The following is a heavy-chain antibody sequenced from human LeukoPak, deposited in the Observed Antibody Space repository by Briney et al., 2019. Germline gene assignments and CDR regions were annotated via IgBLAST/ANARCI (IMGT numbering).Heavy chain of an antibody. CDR1: GYSISSGYY. CDR3: ARHRTPSNYFDY. CDR2: IYHSGST. V-gene: IGHV4-38-2*01. J-gene: IGHJ4*02. Sequence: SETVSLTCAVSGYSISSGYYWGWIRQPPGKGLEWIGSIYHSGSTYYNPSLKSRVTISVDTSKNQFSLKLRSVTAADTAVYYCARHRTPSNYFDYWGQGTLVTVSS. D-gene: IGHD1-1*01.